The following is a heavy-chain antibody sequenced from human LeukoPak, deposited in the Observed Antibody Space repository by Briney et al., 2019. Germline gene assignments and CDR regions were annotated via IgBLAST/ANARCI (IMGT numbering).Heavy chain of an antibody. D-gene: IGHD5-18*01. CDR2: MNPNSGNT. CDR3: ARDRVDTAMVY. V-gene: IGHV1-8*01. Sequence: ASVKVSCKASGYTFTSYDINWVRQATGQGLEWMGWMNPNSGNTGYAQKFQGRVTMTTDTSTSTAYMELRSLRSDDTAVYYCARDRVDTAMVYWGQGTLVTVSS. CDR1: GYTFTSYD. J-gene: IGHJ4*02.